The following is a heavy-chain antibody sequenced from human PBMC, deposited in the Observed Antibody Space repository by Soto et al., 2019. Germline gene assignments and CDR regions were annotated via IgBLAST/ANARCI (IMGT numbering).Heavy chain of an antibody. J-gene: IGHJ3*02. V-gene: IGHV3-49*03. CDR3: TRWWIQLWTDAFDI. D-gene: IGHD5-18*01. Sequence: PGGSLRLSCTASGFTFGDYAMGWFRQAPGKGLEWVGFIRSKAYGGTTEYAASVKGRFTISRDDSKSIAYLQMNSLKTEDTAVYYCTRWWIQLWTDAFDIWGQGTMVTVSS. CDR1: GFTFGDYA. CDR2: IRSKAYGGTT.